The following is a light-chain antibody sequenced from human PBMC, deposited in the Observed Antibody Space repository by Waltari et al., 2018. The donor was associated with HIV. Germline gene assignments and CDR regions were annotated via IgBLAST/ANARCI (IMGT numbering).Light chain of an antibody. V-gene: IGLV1-51*01. J-gene: IGLJ2*01. Sequence: VLPQPPAVSAAPGQKVTISCSRTTSNIGNTFVCWYQKLPGTAPKLLIFDNHKRPSGVSDRFSASKSATSATLDITGLHTGDEAEYYCGTWDTSLNAGVFGGGTKVSVL. CDR2: DNH. CDR1: TSNIGNTF. CDR3: GTWDTSLNAGV.